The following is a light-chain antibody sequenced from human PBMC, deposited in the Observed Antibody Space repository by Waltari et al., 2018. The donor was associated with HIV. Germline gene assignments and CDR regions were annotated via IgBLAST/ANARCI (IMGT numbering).Light chain of an antibody. J-gene: IGLJ2*01. CDR1: SSNIGAGYD. Sequence: QSVLTQPPSVSGAPGQRVTIACTGGSSNIGAGYDVHWYRKFPGTAPKLLIYDTKKLPSVFPDRFSGSKSGPSASLAITGLQAEDEADYYCQSFDSSLSAVIFGGGTKLTVL. CDR3: QSFDSSLSAVI. CDR2: DTK. V-gene: IGLV1-40*01.